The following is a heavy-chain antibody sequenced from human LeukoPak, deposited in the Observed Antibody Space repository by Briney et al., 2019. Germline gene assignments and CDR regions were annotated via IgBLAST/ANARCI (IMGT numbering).Heavy chain of an antibody. CDR1: GYTFSGNF. V-gene: IGHV1-2*02. J-gene: IGHJ4*02. CDR3: ARSYNWNANFDY. Sequence: GASVKVSCKASGYTFSGNFIHWVRQAPGQGLEWMGWINPYNGDTNYAQKFRGRVTMTRDTSISTAYMEVSSLRSDDTAVYYCARSYNWNANFDYWGQGTLVTVSS. CDR2: INPYNGDT. D-gene: IGHD1-20*01.